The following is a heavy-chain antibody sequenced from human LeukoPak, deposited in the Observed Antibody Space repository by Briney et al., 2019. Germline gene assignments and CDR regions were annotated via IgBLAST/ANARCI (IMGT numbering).Heavy chain of an antibody. J-gene: IGHJ5*02. D-gene: IGHD1-1*01. CDR3: ARQLERNWFDP. Sequence: ASVKVSCKASGYTFSDYCIHWVRQVPGQGLEWMGWITPNTGATNYAQNFQGRVTMTRDTSISTAYMELSRLRSDDTAVYYCARQLERNWFDPWGQGTLVTVSS. CDR2: ITPNTGAT. V-gene: IGHV1-2*02. CDR1: GYTFSDYC.